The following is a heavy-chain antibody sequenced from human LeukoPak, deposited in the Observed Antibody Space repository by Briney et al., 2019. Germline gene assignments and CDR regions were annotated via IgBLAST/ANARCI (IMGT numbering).Heavy chain of an antibody. J-gene: IGHJ6*03. Sequence: SETLSLTCTVSGGSISSYYWSWIRQPPGKGLEWIGYIYYSGSTNYNPSLKSRVTISVDTSKNQFSLKLSSVTAADTAVYYCACLYSSSRGYYYYYMDVWGKGTTVTVSS. CDR2: IYYSGST. D-gene: IGHD6-6*01. CDR3: ACLYSSSRGYYYYYMDV. CDR1: GGSISSYY. V-gene: IGHV4-59*01.